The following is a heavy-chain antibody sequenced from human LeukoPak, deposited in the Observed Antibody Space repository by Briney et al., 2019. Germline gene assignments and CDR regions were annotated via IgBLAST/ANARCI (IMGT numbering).Heavy chain of an antibody. CDR2: ISGRGDTT. D-gene: IGHD4-17*01. Sequence: PPGGSLRLSCAASGFTFSSFAMSWVRQAPGKGLEWVSAISGRGDTTYYADSVKGRFTISRDNSKNTLYVQMNSLRAEDTAVYYCARDATGGDYGEYYYYYYMDVWGKGTTVTISS. CDR3: ARDATGGDYGEYYYYYYMDV. CDR1: GFTFSSFA. V-gene: IGHV3-23*01. J-gene: IGHJ6*03.